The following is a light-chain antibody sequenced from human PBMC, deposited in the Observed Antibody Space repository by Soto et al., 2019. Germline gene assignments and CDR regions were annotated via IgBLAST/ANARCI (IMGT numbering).Light chain of an antibody. CDR2: DAS. J-gene: IGKJ5*01. CDR1: QSISRW. V-gene: IGKV1-5*01. Sequence: DIQMTHSPSTLSASVGDIVTITCRASQSISRWLAWHQQKPGKAPKLLIYDASSLENGVPSRFSGSGSGTEFTLTISSLQSEDFAVYYCQQYNDWPPITFGQGTRLEIK. CDR3: QQYNDWPPIT.